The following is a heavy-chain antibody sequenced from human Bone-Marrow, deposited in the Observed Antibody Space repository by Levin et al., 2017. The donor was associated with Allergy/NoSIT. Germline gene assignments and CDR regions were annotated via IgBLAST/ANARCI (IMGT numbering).Heavy chain of an antibody. CDR3: AKGSSGWCSEQDS. Sequence: QTGESLKISCAASGFTFSNYAMTWVRQAPGKGLEWVSALGGVGDMTRYADSVKGRFTISRDNSKNPLFLQMNSLRVEDTAVYFCAKGSSGWCSEQDSWGQGTLVTVSS. CDR1: GFTFSNYA. D-gene: IGHD6-19*01. CDR2: LGGVGDMT. J-gene: IGHJ4*02. V-gene: IGHV3-23*01.